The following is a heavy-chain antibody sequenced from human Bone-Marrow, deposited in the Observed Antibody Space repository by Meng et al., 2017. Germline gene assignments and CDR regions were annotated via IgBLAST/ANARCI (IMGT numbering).Heavy chain of an antibody. CDR1: GFTFSSYA. J-gene: IGHJ4*02. V-gene: IGHV3-23*01. D-gene: IGHD6-19*01. CDR3: AKVLGTGWAIYDY. CDR2: TSGSGGST. Sequence: GESLKISCAVSGFTFSSYAMSWVRQAPGKGLEWVSATSGSGGSTYYADSVKGRFTISGDNSKNTLYLQMNSLRADDTAIYYCAKVLGTGWAIYDYWGQGTLVTVSS.